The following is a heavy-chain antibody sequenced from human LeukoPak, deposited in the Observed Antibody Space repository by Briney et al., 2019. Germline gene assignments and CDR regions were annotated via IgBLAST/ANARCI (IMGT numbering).Heavy chain of an antibody. CDR3: ARVGLNGLGWELLARNDEYYFDY. CDR2: INPNSGGT. V-gene: IGHV1-2*02. CDR1: GYTFTGYY. Sequence: ASVKVSCKASGYTFTGYYMHWVRQAPGQGLEWMGWINPNSGGTNYAQKFQGRVTMTRDTSISTAYMELSRLRSDGTAVYYCARVGLNGLGWELLARNDEYYFDYWGQGTLVTVSS. J-gene: IGHJ4*02. D-gene: IGHD1-26*01.